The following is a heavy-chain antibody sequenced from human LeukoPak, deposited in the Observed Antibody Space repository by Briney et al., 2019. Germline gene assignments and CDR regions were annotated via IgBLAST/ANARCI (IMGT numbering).Heavy chain of an antibody. CDR1: GFTFSSYW. Sequence: GGSLRLSCAASGFTFSSYWMHWVRQAPGKGLVRVSRINTDGSSTSYADSVKGRFTISRDNSKNTLYLQMNSLRAEDTAVYFCARVATGSYDWFDPWGQGTLVTVSS. CDR3: ARVATGSYDWFDP. D-gene: IGHD3-10*01. V-gene: IGHV3-74*01. CDR2: INTDGSST. J-gene: IGHJ5*02.